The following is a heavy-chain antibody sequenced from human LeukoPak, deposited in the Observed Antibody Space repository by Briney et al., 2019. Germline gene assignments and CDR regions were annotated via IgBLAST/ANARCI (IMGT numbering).Heavy chain of an antibody. CDR2: IIPILGIA. CDR1: GGTLSSYA. J-gene: IGHJ4*02. D-gene: IGHD3-10*01. V-gene: IGHV1-69*04. CDR3: ARDIPYYGSGSYFWDY. Sequence: RASVKVSCKASGGTLSSYAISWVRQAPGQGREWMGRIIPILGIAKYAQKFQGRVTITADKSTSTAYMELSSLRAEDTAVYYCARDIPYYGSGSYFWDYWGQGTLVTVSS.